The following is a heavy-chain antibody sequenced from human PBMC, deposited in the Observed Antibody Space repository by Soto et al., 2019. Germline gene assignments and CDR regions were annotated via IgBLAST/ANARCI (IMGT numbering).Heavy chain of an antibody. D-gene: IGHD2-15*01. V-gene: IGHV3-11*06. CDR1: GFNFKDYD. Sequence: AGGSLRLSCIASGFNFKDYDMTWIRQAPGKGLEWIASISPCGGSTPYADSVKGRFTISRDKSTNSLHLQISRLRGEDTADYYCARIEEYRNWNIENWGKGTLVTVSS. CDR2: ISPCGGST. J-gene: IGHJ4*02. CDR3: ARIEEYRNWNIEN.